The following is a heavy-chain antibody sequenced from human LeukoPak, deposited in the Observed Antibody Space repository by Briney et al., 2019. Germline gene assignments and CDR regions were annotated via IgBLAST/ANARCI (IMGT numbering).Heavy chain of an antibody. CDR3: ARTPLSSDAFDI. V-gene: IGHV4-59*08. D-gene: IGHD6-6*01. J-gene: IGHJ3*02. Sequence: PSETLSLTCTVSGGSLSSYYWSWIRQPPGRALEWVGYIFYSGSTNYNPSLKSRVTILVDTSKNQFSLKLSSVTAADTAVYYCARTPLSSDAFDIWGQGTMVTVSS. CDR2: IFYSGST. CDR1: GGSLSSYY.